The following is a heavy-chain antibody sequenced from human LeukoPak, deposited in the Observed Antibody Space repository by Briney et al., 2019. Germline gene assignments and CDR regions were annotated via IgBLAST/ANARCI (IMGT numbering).Heavy chain of an antibody. V-gene: IGHV4-30-4*01. CDR2: IYYSGST. CDR1: GGSISSGDYY. J-gene: IGHJ4*02. CDR3: ARSAVTTYRTRSGFDY. D-gene: IGHD4-17*01. Sequence: SQTLSLTCTVSGGSISSGDYYWSWIRQPPGKGLEWIGYIYYSGSTYYNPSLKSRVTISVDTSKNQFSLKLSSVTAADTAVYYCARSAVTTYRTRSGFDYWGQGTLVTVSS.